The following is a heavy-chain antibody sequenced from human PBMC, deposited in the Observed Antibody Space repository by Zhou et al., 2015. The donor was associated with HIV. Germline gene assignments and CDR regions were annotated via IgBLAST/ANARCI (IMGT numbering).Heavy chain of an antibody. J-gene: IGHJ4*02. D-gene: IGHD5/OR15-5a*01. CDR1: GFRFSAYG. CDR2: IHHDGTYI. V-gene: IGHV3-30*02. CDR3: AKDTVSTIREFAS. Sequence: QVQLVQSGGGVVQPGRSLRVSCAASGFRFSAYGMHWVRQAPGKGLEWVAYIHHDGTYIHYGDSVRGRFTVSRDNSKNTLYLQMNSLRVEDTALYYCAKDTVSTIREFASWGQGTLVAVSS.